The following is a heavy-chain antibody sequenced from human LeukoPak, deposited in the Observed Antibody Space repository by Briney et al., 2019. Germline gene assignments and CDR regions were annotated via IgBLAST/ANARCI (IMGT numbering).Heavy chain of an antibody. Sequence: SETLSLTCTVSGGSISSGGYYWSWIRQHPGKGLEWIGYIYYSGSTYYNPSLKSRVTISVDTSKNLFSLKLSSVTAADTAVYYCARAPRARVVGATRGNYAFDIWGQGTMVTVSS. CDR2: IYYSGST. CDR1: GGSISSGGYY. D-gene: IGHD1-26*01. J-gene: IGHJ3*02. V-gene: IGHV4-31*03. CDR3: ARAPRARVVGATRGNYAFDI.